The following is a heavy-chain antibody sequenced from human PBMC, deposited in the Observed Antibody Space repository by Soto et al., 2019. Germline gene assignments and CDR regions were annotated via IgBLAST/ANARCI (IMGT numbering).Heavy chain of an antibody. Sequence: PGGSLRLSCAASGFTFSSYAMSWVRQAPGKGLEWVSATSGSGGSTYYADSVKGRFTISRDNSKNTLYLQMNSLRAEDTAVYYCAKHPNIALAGKAIWFDPWGQGTLVTVSS. CDR3: AKHPNIALAGKAIWFDP. V-gene: IGHV3-23*01. CDR2: TSGSGGST. D-gene: IGHD6-19*01. CDR1: GFTFSSYA. J-gene: IGHJ5*02.